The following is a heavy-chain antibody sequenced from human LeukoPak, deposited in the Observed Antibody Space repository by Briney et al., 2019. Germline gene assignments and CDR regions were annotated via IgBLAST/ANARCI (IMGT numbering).Heavy chain of an antibody. Sequence: GGSLRLSSAASGFTFSNAWMSWVRQAPGKGLEWVGRIKSKTDGGTTDYAAPVKGRFTISRDDSKNTPYLQMNSLKTEDTAVYYCTTAPFFYGDYDYFDYWGQGTLVTVSS. V-gene: IGHV3-15*01. D-gene: IGHD4-17*01. CDR2: IKSKTDGGTT. J-gene: IGHJ4*02. CDR1: GFTFSNAW. CDR3: TTAPFFYGDYDYFDY.